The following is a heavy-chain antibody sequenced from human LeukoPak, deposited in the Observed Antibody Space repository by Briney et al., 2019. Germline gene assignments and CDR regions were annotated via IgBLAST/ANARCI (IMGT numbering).Heavy chain of an antibody. V-gene: IGHV3-66*04. D-gene: IGHD1-1*01. CDR2: IYSGGST. Sequence: GGSLRLSCAASGFTFSSYSMNWVRQAPGKGLEWVSVIYSGGSTYYADSVQGRFTISRDDSKNTLYLQMNSLRAEDTAVYYCARQGNARSPGYFDYWGQGALVTVSS. J-gene: IGHJ4*02. CDR3: ARQGNARSPGYFDY. CDR1: GFTFSSYS.